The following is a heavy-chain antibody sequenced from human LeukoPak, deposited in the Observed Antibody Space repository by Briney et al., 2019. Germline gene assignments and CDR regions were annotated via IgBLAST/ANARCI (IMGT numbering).Heavy chain of an antibody. CDR1: GGSISSSSYY. D-gene: IGHD7-27*01. Sequence: SETLSLTCTVSGGSISSSSYYWGWIRQPPGKGLEWIGSIYYSGSTYYNPSLKSRVSISVDTSKNQFSLKLSSVTAADTAVYYCARFLNWVFDNWGQGTPVTVSS. CDR3: ARFLNWVFDN. J-gene: IGHJ4*02. V-gene: IGHV4-39*07. CDR2: IYYSGST.